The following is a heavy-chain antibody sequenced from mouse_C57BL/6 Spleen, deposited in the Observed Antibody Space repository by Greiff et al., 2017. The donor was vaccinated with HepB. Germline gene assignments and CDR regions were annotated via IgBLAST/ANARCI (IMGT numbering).Heavy chain of an antibody. D-gene: IGHD2-4*01. J-gene: IGHJ3*01. V-gene: IGHV10-1*01. CDR2: IRSKSNNYAT. CDR1: GFSFNTYA. CDR3: VRHIYYDYLFAY. Sequence: EVKLVESGGGLVQPKGSLKLSCAASGFSFNTYAMNWVRQAPGKGLEWVARIRSKSNNYATYYADSVKDRFTISRDDSESMLYLQMKNLKTEDTAMYYCVRHIYYDYLFAYWGQGTLVTVSA.